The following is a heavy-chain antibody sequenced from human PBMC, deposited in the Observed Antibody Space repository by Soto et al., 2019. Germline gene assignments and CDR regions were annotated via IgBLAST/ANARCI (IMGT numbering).Heavy chain of an antibody. CDR3: AREDGGAAMVDY. Sequence: GGSLRLSCAASGFTFSSYEMNWVRQAPGKGLEWVSYISSSGSTIYYADSVKGRFTISRDNAKNSLYLQMNSLRAEDTAVYYCAREDGGAAMVDYWGQGTLVTVSS. J-gene: IGHJ4*02. CDR2: ISSSGSTI. D-gene: IGHD5-18*01. CDR1: GFTFSSYE. V-gene: IGHV3-48*03.